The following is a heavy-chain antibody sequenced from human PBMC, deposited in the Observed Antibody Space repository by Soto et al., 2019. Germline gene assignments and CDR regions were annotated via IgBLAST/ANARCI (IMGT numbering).Heavy chain of an antibody. J-gene: IGHJ4*01. CDR1: GFTFSSYW. CDR3: PRDPQCYGGVVDD. CDR2: IISDVSST. Sequence: EVQLVESGGGLVQPGGSLRLSCAASGFTFSSYWMHGVRQPPGKGLVWVSRIISDVSSTSYADSVKGRFTISRDNAKNTLYLRMNSLRAEDTAVYYCPRDPQCYGGVVDDWGQGTLVTVSS. V-gene: IGHV3-74*01. D-gene: IGHD4-17*01.